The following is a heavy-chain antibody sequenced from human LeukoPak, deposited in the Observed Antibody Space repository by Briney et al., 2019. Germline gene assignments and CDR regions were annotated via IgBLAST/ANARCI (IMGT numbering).Heavy chain of an antibody. CDR2: ISWNSGSI. Sequence: PGGSLRLSCAASGFTFDDYARHWVRQAPRKGLEWVSGISWNSGSIGYADSVKGRFTISRDNAKNSLYLQMNSLRVEDMALYYCAKAYGDLGLGYYMDVWGKGTTVTVSS. CDR3: AKAYGDLGLGYYMDV. J-gene: IGHJ6*03. V-gene: IGHV3-9*03. D-gene: IGHD4-17*01. CDR1: GFTFDDYA.